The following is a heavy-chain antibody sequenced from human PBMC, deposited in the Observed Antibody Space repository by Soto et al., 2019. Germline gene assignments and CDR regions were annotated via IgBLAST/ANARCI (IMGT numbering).Heavy chain of an antibody. J-gene: IGHJ3*02. CDR1: GGSISSGDYY. V-gene: IGHV4-30-4*01. D-gene: IGHD6-13*01. Sequence: QVQLQESGPGLVKPSQTLSLTCTVSGGSISSGDYYWSWIRQPPGKGLEWIGYIYYSGSTYYNPSRKSRVTISVDTSKNQFSLKLSSVTAADTAVYYCARYSSSWLNAFDIWGQGTMVTVSS. CDR2: IYYSGST. CDR3: ARYSSSWLNAFDI.